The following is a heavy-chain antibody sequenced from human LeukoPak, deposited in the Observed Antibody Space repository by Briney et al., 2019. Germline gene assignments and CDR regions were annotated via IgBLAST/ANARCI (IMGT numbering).Heavy chain of an antibody. Sequence: SETLSLTCTVSGGSISTSTYYWGWIRQPPGTGLEWIATIYYSGTTYYNPSLKSRVTISVDTSKNQFSLKLSSVTAADTAVYYCAKVARDLYPYFFDYWGQGTLVTVSS. D-gene: IGHD2-21*02. J-gene: IGHJ4*02. CDR3: AKVARDLYPYFFDY. CDR2: IYYSGTT. CDR1: GGSISTSTYY. V-gene: IGHV4-39*07.